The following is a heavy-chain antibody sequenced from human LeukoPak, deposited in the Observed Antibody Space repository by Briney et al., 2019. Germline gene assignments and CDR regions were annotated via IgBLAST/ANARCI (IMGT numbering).Heavy chain of an antibody. V-gene: IGHV1-18*01. CDR1: GYTFTSYG. CDR3: ARDLKRGYSSGRYSWGTGSSNDF. Sequence: ASVKVSCKASGYTFTSYGISWVRQAPGQGLEWMGWISAYNGNTNYAQNLQGRVTMTTDTSTSTTYLELRSLRSDDTAVYYCARDLKRGYSSGRYSWGTGSSNDFWGQGTLVTVSS. J-gene: IGHJ4*02. D-gene: IGHD6-19*01. CDR2: ISAYNGNT.